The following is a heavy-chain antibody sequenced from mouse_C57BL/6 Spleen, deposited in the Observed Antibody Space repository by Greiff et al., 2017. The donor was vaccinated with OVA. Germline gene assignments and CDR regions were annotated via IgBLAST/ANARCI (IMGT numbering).Heavy chain of an antibody. CDR1: GYTFTSYW. CDR2: INPSSGYT. J-gene: IGHJ3*01. D-gene: IGHD4-1*01. CDR3: ARGDWDAWFAY. Sequence: VQLQQSGTELVKPGASVKLSCKASGYTFTSYWMHWVKQRPGQGLEWIGYINPSSGYTKYNQKFKDKATLTADKSSSTAYMQLSSLTYEDSAVYYCARGDWDAWFAYWGQGTLVTVSA. V-gene: IGHV1-7*01.